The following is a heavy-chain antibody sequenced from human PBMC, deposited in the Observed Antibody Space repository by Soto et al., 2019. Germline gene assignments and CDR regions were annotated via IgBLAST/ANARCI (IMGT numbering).Heavy chain of an antibody. CDR2: ISYDGSNK. D-gene: IGHD3-3*01. J-gene: IGHJ4*02. CDR1: GFTFSSYA. Sequence: QVQLVESGGGVVQPGRSLRLSCAASGFTFSSYAMHWVRQAPGKGLEWVAVISYDGSNKYYADSVKGRFTISRDNSKNXXYLQMNSLRAEDTAVYYCARDITPPSGSTPTAFDYWGQGTLVTVSS. V-gene: IGHV3-30-3*01. CDR3: ARDITPPSGSTPTAFDY.